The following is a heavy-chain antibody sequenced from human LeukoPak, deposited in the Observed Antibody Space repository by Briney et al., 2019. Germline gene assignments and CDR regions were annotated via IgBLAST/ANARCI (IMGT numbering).Heavy chain of an antibody. CDR1: GGSISSYY. CDR3: ARTTEGGYTYDYFYYYYMDV. J-gene: IGHJ6*03. CDR2: IYYSGST. Sequence: SETLSLTCTVSGGSISSYYWSWIRQPPGKGLEWIGYIYYSGSTNYNPSLKSRVTISVDSSKNQFSLKLSSVTAADTAVYYCARTTEGGYTYDYFYYYYMDVWGKGTTVTVSS. V-gene: IGHV4-59*01. D-gene: IGHD5-18*01.